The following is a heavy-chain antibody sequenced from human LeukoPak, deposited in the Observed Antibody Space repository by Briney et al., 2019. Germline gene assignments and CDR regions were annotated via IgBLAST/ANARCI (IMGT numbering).Heavy chain of an antibody. CDR1: GGSIRNKY. D-gene: IGHD3-10*01. V-gene: IGHV4-4*07. J-gene: IGHJ3*02. CDR2: IYSSGNT. CDR3: AKSNGYGLIDI. Sequence: SETLSLTCTVSGGSIRNKYWSWIRQPAGKGLEWIGRIYSSGNTNYNSSLKSRITMSVDTSKNQFSLNLNSVTAADTAVYYCAKSNGYGLIDIWGQGTMVTVSS.